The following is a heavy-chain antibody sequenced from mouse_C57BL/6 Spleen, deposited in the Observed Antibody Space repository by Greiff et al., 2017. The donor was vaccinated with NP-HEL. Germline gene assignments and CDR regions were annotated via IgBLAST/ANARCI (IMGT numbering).Heavy chain of an antibody. Sequence: EVQLQQSGPELVKPGASVKIPCKASGYTFTDYNMDWVKQSHGKSLEWIGDINPNNGGTIYNQKFKGKAILTADKSSSTAYMELRSRTSEDSAVYYCTRGAYGNDGYFDYWGQGTTLTVSS. CDR2: INPNNGGT. D-gene: IGHD2-1*01. CDR3: TRGAYGNDGYFDY. J-gene: IGHJ2*01. V-gene: IGHV1-18*01. CDR1: GYTFTDYN.